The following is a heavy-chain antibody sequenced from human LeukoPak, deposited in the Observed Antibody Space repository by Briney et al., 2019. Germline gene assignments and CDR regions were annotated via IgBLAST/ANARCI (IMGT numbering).Heavy chain of an antibody. J-gene: IGHJ4*02. CDR1: GGTFSSYA. D-gene: IGHD1-26*01. Sequence: GASVKVSCKASGGTFSSYAISWVRQAPGQGLEWMGGIIPIFGTANYAQKFQGRVTITTDTSTSTAYMELRSLRSDDTAVYYCARGPPGATSLDYWGQGTLVTVSS. CDR2: IIPIFGTA. V-gene: IGHV1-69*05. CDR3: ARGPPGATSLDY.